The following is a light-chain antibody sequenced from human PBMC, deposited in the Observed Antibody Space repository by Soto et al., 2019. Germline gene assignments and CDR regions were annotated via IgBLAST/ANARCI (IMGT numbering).Light chain of an antibody. CDR3: QQYYDTPST. J-gene: IGKJ1*01. CDR1: QRVFTSPTNNNN. CDR2: WAS. Sequence: DIVMTQSPDSLACFRAGRATTNGRSSQRVFTSPTNNNNIAWYQQKPGQPPKLIIYWASTRESGVPDRFSGSGSGTDFTLTISSLQAEDVAIYYCQQYYDTPSTFGQGTKVEIK. V-gene: IGKV4-1*01.